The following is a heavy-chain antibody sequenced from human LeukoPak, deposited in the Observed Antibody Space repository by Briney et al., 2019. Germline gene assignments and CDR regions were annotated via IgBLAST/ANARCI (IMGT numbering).Heavy chain of an antibody. CDR3: ARPKMAVVTPLDY. J-gene: IGHJ4*02. Sequence: GGSLRLSCAASGFTFSSYWMTWVRQAPGKGLEWVANIKQDGSEKFYVDSVKGRFTISRDSAKNSLYLQMNSLRAEDTALYYCARPKMAVVTPLDYWGQGTLVTVSS. CDR2: IKQDGSEK. V-gene: IGHV3-7*01. CDR1: GFTFSSYW. D-gene: IGHD4-23*01.